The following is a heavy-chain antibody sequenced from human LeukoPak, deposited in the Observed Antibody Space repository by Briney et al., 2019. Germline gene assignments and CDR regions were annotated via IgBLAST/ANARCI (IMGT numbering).Heavy chain of an antibody. CDR3: ASCSGGSCFAPDP. Sequence: TGGSLRLSCAASGFTFSSYGMTWVRQAPGKGLEWVSYISSSSSTIYYADSVKGRFTISRDNAKNSLYLQMNSLRAEDTAVYYCASCSGGSCFAPDPWGQGTLVTVSS. J-gene: IGHJ5*02. D-gene: IGHD2-15*01. CDR2: ISSSSSTI. V-gene: IGHV3-48*01. CDR1: GFTFSSYG.